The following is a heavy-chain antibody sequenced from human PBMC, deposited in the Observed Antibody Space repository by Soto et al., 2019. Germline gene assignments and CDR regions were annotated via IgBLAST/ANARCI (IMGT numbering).Heavy chain of an antibody. Sequence: VQLVQSGAEVKEPGASVKVSCKASGYTFTSYDINWVREATGQGLEWMGWMNPNRGNTVYAQKFQGRVTMTRNTTISTAYMELSSLTSEDTAVYYCASERGYGLDYWGQGTLVNVSS. CDR3: ASERGYGLDY. D-gene: IGHD5-18*01. CDR1: GYTFTSYD. CDR2: MNPNRGNT. V-gene: IGHV1-8*01. J-gene: IGHJ4*02.